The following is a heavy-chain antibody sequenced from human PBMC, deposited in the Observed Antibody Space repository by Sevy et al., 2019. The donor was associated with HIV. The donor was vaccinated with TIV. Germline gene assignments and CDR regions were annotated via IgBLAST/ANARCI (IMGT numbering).Heavy chain of an antibody. D-gene: IGHD1-26*01. Sequence: GGSLRRSCAASGFTFSPYWMTWVRQAPGKGLEWVANIRPDGSDKYYVDSVKGRFTISRDNAKNSLYLQMNSLRADDTAMYYCARGVGLDCWGQGALVTVSS. V-gene: IGHV3-7*01. CDR1: GFTFSPYW. CDR2: IRPDGSDK. J-gene: IGHJ4*02. CDR3: ARGVGLDC.